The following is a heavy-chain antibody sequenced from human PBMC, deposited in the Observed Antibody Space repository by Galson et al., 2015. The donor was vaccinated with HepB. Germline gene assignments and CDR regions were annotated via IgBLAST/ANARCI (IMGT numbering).Heavy chain of an antibody. D-gene: IGHD5-24*01. V-gene: IGHV3-15*01. Sequence: SLRLSCAASGFTFSNAWMSWVRQAPGKGLEWVGRIKSKTDGGTTDYAAPVKGRFTTSRDDSKNTLYLQMNSLKTEDTAVYYCTTAEEMATNLYSLDYWGQGTLVTVSS. CDR3: TTAEEMATNLYSLDY. CDR2: IKSKTDGGTT. CDR1: GFTFSNAW. J-gene: IGHJ4*02.